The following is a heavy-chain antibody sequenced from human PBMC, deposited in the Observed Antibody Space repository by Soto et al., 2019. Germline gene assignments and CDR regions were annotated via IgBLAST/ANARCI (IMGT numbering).Heavy chain of an antibody. CDR2: ISYDGSNK. D-gene: IGHD2-21*02. CDR1: GFTFSSYA. V-gene: IGHV3-30-3*01. Sequence: SGGSLRLSCAASGFTFSSYAMHWVRQAPGKGLEWVAVISYDGSNKYYADSVKGRFTISRDNSKNTLYLQMNSLRAEDTAVYYCARDPCFVGDCHLPYYYYGMDVWGQGTTVTVSS. J-gene: IGHJ6*02. CDR3: ARDPCFVGDCHLPYYYYGMDV.